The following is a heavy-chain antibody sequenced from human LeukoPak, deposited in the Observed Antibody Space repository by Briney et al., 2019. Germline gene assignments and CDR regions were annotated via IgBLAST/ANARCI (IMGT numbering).Heavy chain of an antibody. Sequence: GRSLRLSCAASGFTFDDYAMHWVRQAPGKGLEWVSGISWNSGSIGYADSVKGRFTISRDNAKNSLYLQMNSLRAEDMALYYCAKDIRPHYYDSRTAFSFFDYWGQGTLVTVSS. J-gene: IGHJ4*02. CDR1: GFTFDDYA. D-gene: IGHD3-22*01. CDR2: ISWNSGSI. V-gene: IGHV3-9*03. CDR3: AKDIRPHYYDSRTAFSFFDY.